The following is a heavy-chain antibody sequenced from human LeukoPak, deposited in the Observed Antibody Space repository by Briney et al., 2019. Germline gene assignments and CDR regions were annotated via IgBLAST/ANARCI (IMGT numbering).Heavy chain of an antibody. Sequence: GGSLRLSCAASGFTVSSNYMSWVRQAPGKGLEWVAVIYSGGSTYYADSVKGRFTTSRDNSKNTLYLQMNSLRAEDTAVYYCARDPDPMFRGVMDVIWGQGTLVTVSS. J-gene: IGHJ4*02. D-gene: IGHD3-10*01. CDR1: GFTVSSNY. CDR2: IYSGGST. CDR3: ARDPDPMFRGVMDVI. V-gene: IGHV3-53*01.